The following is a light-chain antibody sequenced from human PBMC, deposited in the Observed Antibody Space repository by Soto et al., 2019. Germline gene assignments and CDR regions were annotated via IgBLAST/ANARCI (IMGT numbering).Light chain of an antibody. Sequence: EIVMTQSSGTLSLSPGERATLSCRASQSVSSSYLAWYQQKPGQAPRLLIYGAATRATGIPARFSGSGSGTESTLTISSLQPEDFATYYCQQANSFPPWTFGQGTKVDIK. J-gene: IGKJ1*01. V-gene: IGKV3D-7*01. CDR2: GAA. CDR1: QSVSSSY. CDR3: QQANSFPPWT.